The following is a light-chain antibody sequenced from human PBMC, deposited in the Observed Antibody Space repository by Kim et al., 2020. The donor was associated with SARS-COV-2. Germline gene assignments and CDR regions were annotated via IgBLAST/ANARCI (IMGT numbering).Light chain of an antibody. CDR2: GAS. Sequence: SVSPGERATLSCRASQSISTNVVWYQQKAGQAPRLLIYGASARATGIPARFSGSGYGTEFTLTISSLQSEDFAVYYCQQYSLWWKFGHGTKVDIK. CDR3: QQYSLWWK. V-gene: IGKV3-15*01. J-gene: IGKJ1*01. CDR1: QSISTN.